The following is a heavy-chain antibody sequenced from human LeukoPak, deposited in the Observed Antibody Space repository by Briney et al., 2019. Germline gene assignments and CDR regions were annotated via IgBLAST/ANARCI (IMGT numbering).Heavy chain of an antibody. V-gene: IGHV1-69*04. Sequence: SVKVSCKASGGTFSSYAISWVRQAPGQGLEWMGRIIPILGIANYAQKFQGRVTITADKSTSTAYMELSSLRSEDTAVYYCARADIVVVVAAKSSYYYYGMDVWGQGTTVTVSS. J-gene: IGHJ6*02. CDR2: IIPILGIA. CDR1: GGTFSSYA. D-gene: IGHD2-15*01. CDR3: ARADIVVVVAAKSSYYYYGMDV.